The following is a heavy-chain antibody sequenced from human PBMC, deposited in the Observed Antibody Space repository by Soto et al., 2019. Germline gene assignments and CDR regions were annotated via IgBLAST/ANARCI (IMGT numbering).Heavy chain of an antibody. Sequence: PGGSLRLSCAASGFTFSNYAMAWVRQAPGKGLEWVSAISASGGSTHYADSVRGRFTISRDNSKNTLYLQMNSLRAEDTALYYCAKTEYYDTSGYYYVEAFDIWGQGTMVTVSS. CDR2: ISASGGST. V-gene: IGHV3-23*01. CDR3: AKTEYYDTSGYYYVEAFDI. D-gene: IGHD3-22*01. J-gene: IGHJ3*02. CDR1: GFTFSNYA.